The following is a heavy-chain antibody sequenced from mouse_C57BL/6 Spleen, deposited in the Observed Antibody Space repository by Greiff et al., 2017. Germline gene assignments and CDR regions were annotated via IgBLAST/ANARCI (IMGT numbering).Heavy chain of an antibody. V-gene: IGHV1-22*01. D-gene: IGHD2-5*01. CDR1: GYTFTDYN. Sequence: EVQLQESGPELVKPGASVKMSCKASGYTFTDYNMHWVKQSHGKSLEWIEYINPNNGGTSYNQKFKGKATLTVNKSSSTAYMELRSLTSEDSAVYYCARYYSNYGYAKDYWGQGTSVTVSS. J-gene: IGHJ4*01. CDR2: INPNNGGT. CDR3: ARYYSNYGYAKDY.